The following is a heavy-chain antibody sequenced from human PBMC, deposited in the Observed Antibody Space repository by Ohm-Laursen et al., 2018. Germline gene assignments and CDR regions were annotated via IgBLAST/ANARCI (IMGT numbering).Heavy chain of an antibody. J-gene: IGHJ4*02. V-gene: IGHV1-2*02. CDR1: GYTFTDYY. CDR2: IKPDSGAT. CDR3: ARGGEIHYDSSPDYFDF. Sequence: ASVKVSCNASGYTFTDYYMHWVRQAPGQGLEWMGWIKPDSGATSYAQKFQGRVTMTRDTSISTAYMELSRLRSDDTAIYYCARGGEIHYDSSPDYFDFWGQGTLVPASS. D-gene: IGHD3-22*01.